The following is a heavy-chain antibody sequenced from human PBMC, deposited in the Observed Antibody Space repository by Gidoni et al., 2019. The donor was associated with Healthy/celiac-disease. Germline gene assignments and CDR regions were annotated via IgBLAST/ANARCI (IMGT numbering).Heavy chain of an antibody. Sequence: EVQLLESGGGLVQPGGSLRLSCAASGFTFSRYAMRWVRQAPGKGLEWVSAISGSGGSTYYADSVKGRFTISRDNSKNTLYLQMNSLRAEDTAVYYCAKDRDYYGSGANWFDPWGQGTLVTVSS. J-gene: IGHJ5*02. V-gene: IGHV3-23*01. CDR2: ISGSGGST. CDR1: GFTFSRYA. CDR3: AKDRDYYGSGANWFDP. D-gene: IGHD3-10*01.